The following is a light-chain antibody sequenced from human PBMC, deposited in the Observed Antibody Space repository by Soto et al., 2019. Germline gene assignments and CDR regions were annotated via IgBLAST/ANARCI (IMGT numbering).Light chain of an antibody. CDR3: QQYNNWPLT. J-gene: IGKJ4*01. Sequence: EIVLTQSPATRSLSPGERATLSCRASQNVANYLDWYQQKPGQPPRLLIYDASTRATGIPARFSGSQSGTEFTLTISSLLSEDFAVYSCQQYNNWPLTFGGGTKVDIK. CDR1: QNVANY. CDR2: DAS. V-gene: IGKV3D-15*01.